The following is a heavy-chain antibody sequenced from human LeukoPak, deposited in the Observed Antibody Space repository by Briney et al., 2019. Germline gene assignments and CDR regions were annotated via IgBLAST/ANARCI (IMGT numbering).Heavy chain of an antibody. Sequence: SQTLSLTCTVSGGSISSGSYYWSWIRQPPGTGLECIGYIYYSETTNYNPSFKSRVTVSVDTSKNQFSLKLSSVTAADTAVYYCARFPGGAEYRHYYYMDVWGKGTTVTVSS. CDR2: IYYSETT. CDR1: GGSISSGSYY. V-gene: IGHV4-61*01. D-gene: IGHD1-14*01. CDR3: ARFPGGAEYRHYYYMDV. J-gene: IGHJ6*03.